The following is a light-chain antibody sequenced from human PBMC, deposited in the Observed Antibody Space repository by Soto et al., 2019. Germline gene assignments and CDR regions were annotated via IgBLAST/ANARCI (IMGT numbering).Light chain of an antibody. J-gene: IGKJ3*01. V-gene: IGKV1-39*01. CDR3: QQSYITPPFT. CDR1: QSISNY. Sequence: DIQMTQSPSSLSASVGDRVTITCRASQSISNYLNWYQQKPGKAPKLLIYGASSLQSGVPSRFSGSGYGTDFTLTISSLQPEDFATYYCQQSYITPPFTFGPGTKVDI. CDR2: GAS.